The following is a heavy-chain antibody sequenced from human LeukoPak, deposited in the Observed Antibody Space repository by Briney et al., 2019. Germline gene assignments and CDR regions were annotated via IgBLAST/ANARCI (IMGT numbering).Heavy chain of an antibody. CDR1: GFTFSSYS. CDR2: ISSSSSTI. D-gene: IGHD3-10*01. V-gene: IGHV3-48*02. Sequence: AGGSLRLSCAASGFTFSSYSMNWVRQAPGKGLEWVSYISSSSSTIYYADSVKGRLTISRDNAKNSLYLQMNSLRDEDTAVYYCAREPLYGSGSCSFDYWGQGTLVTVSS. CDR3: AREPLYGSGSCSFDY. J-gene: IGHJ4*02.